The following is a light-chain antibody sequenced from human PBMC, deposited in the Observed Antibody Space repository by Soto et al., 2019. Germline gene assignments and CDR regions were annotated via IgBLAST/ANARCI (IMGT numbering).Light chain of an antibody. Sequence: DIQITQSPSSLSSSVCDRFTITSRASQTINSWLAWYQQKPGKAPKLLIYKASYLQSWVPSTFSGSGSGTEFTLTISSLQPDDFATYYCQQYKSYSSWTFGQGTKVDNK. CDR2: KAS. CDR1: QTINSW. V-gene: IGKV1-5*03. CDR3: QQYKSYSSWT. J-gene: IGKJ1*01.